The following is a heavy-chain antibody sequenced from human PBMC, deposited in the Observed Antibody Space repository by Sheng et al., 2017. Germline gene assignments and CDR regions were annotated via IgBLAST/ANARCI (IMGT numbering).Heavy chain of an antibody. CDR3: ARSIPNLQGYSYGGGYYYYYMDV. J-gene: IGHJ6*03. CDR1: GGTFSSYA. V-gene: IGHV1-69*04. CDR2: IIPILGIA. D-gene: IGHD5-18*01. Sequence: QVQLVQSGAEVKKPGSSVKVSCKASGGTFSSYAISWVRQAPGQGLEWMGGIIPILGIANYAQKFQGRVTITADKSTSTAYMELSSLRSEDTAVYYCARSIPNLQGYSYGGGYYYYYMDVWGKGTTVTVSS.